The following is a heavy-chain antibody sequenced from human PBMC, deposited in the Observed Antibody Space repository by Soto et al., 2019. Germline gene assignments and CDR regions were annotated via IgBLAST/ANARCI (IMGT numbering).Heavy chain of an antibody. D-gene: IGHD1-7*01. V-gene: IGHV1-2*04. CDR3: ARGDRETGTTFKAFDI. Sequence: ASVKVSCKASGYTFTGYYMHWVRQAPGQGLEWMGWINPNSGGTNYAQKFQGWVTMTRDTSISTAYMELSRLRSDDTAVYYCARGDRETGTTFKAFDIWGQGTMVTVSS. J-gene: IGHJ3*02. CDR2: INPNSGGT. CDR1: GYTFTGYY.